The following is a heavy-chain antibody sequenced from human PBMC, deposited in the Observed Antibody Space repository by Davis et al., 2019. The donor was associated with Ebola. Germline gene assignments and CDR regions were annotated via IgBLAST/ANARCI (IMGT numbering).Heavy chain of an antibody. CDR3: ARGDHIVLMVYAFDY. J-gene: IGHJ4*02. CDR2: INPNSGGT. V-gene: IGHV1-2*06. Sequence: ASVKVSCKASGYTFTGYYIHWVRQAPGQGLEWMGRINPNSGGTNYAQKFQGRVTMTRDTSISTAYMELSRLRSDDTTVYYCARGDHIVLMVYAFDYWGQGTLVTVSS. D-gene: IGHD2-8*01. CDR1: GYTFTGYY.